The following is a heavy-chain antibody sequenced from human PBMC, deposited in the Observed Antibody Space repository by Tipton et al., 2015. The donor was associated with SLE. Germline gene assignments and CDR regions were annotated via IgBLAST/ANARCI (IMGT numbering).Heavy chain of an antibody. Sequence: SLRLSCAASGFTFSSYAMSWVRQAPGKGLEWVSVISGSGGSTYYADSVKGRFTISRDNSKNTLYLQMNSLRAEDTAVYYCAKSITMVPYSDYWGQGTLVTVSS. D-gene: IGHD3-10*01. CDR3: AKSITMVPYSDY. V-gene: IGHV3-23*01. CDR2: ISGSGGST. J-gene: IGHJ4*02. CDR1: GFTFSSYA.